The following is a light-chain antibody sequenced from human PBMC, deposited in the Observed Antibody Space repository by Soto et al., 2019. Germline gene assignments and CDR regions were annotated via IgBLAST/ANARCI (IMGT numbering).Light chain of an antibody. CDR1: SSDVGCYNY. V-gene: IGLV2-14*01. J-gene: IGLJ3*02. CDR2: EVS. Sequence: QSVLTQPASVSGSPGQSITISCTGTSSDVGCYNYVSWYQQHTGKAPKLMIYEVSNRPPVVSNRFSGSKSGSTASLIIPGLQGDDEAEYDCIVYTGTNSVVGRVTKMTV. CDR3: IVYTGTNSV.